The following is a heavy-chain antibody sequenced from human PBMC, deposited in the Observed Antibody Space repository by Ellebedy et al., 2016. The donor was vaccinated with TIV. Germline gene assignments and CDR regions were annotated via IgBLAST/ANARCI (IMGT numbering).Heavy chain of an antibody. V-gene: IGHV4-39*07. D-gene: IGHD3-9*01. J-gene: IGHJ3*02. CDR1: GGSISSSSYY. CDR2: IYYSGST. Sequence: MPSETLSLTCTVSGGSISSSSYYWGWIRQPPGKGLEWIGSIYYSGSTYYNPSLKSRVTISVDTSKNQFSLKLSSVTAADTAVYYCARTPINYDILTGYAYIDAFDIWGQGTMVTVSS. CDR3: ARTPINYDILTGYAYIDAFDI.